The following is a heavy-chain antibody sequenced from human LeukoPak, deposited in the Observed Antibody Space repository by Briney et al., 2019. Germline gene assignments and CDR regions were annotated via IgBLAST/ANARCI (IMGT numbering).Heavy chain of an antibody. CDR1: GFTFSNAW. D-gene: IGHD3-10*01. Sequence: GGSLRLSCAASGFTFSNAWMSWVRQAPGKGLEWVGRIKSKIDGGTTDYAAPVKGRFTISRDDSKNTLYLQMNSLKTEDAAVYYCTTEPAAAFSSFGEPGPRFDYWGQGTLVTVSS. J-gene: IGHJ4*02. V-gene: IGHV3-15*01. CDR2: IKSKIDGGTT. CDR3: TTEPAAAFSSFGEPGPRFDY.